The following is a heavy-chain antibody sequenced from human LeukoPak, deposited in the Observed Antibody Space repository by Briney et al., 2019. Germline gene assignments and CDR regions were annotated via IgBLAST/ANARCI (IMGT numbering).Heavy chain of an antibody. Sequence: PSETLSLTCNVSGGFVSSHFWTWIRQPPGKGLEWIGYLYHGGSTNYSPSLRSRVTISVDMSKNQFSLKLNSVTAADTAIYYCARGVMAAAGTYFDSWGKGTLVTVSS. V-gene: IGHV4-59*02. CDR1: GGFVSSHF. J-gene: IGHJ4*02. CDR2: LYHGGST. CDR3: ARGVMAAAGTYFDS. D-gene: IGHD6-13*01.